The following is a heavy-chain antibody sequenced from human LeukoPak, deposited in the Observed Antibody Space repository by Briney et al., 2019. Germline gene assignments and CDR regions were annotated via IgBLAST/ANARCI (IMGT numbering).Heavy chain of an antibody. CDR2: IYYSGST. J-gene: IGHJ4*02. Sequence: PSETLSLTCTVSGGSISSGDYYWSWIRQPPGKGLEWIGYIYYSGSTYYNPSLKSRVTISVDTSKNQFSLKLSSVTAADTAVYYCARALPLLGFLDYWGQGTLVTVSS. D-gene: IGHD3-10*01. CDR1: GGSISSGDYY. CDR3: ARALPLLGFLDY. V-gene: IGHV4-30-4*01.